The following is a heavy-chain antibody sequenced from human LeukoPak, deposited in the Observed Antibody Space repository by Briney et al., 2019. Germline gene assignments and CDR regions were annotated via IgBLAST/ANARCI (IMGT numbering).Heavy chain of an antibody. V-gene: IGHV3-21*01. CDR1: GFTFSSYR. CDR2: ISSSSNYI. D-gene: IGHD3-22*01. Sequence: AGGSLRLSCAASGFTFSSYRMNWVRQAPGKGLEWVSSISSSSNYIYYADSVKGRFTISRDNAKNSLYLQMNSLRAEDTAVYYCARDGATYYYDSSGYYSYFDYWGQGTLVTVSS. J-gene: IGHJ4*02. CDR3: ARDGATYYYDSSGYYSYFDY.